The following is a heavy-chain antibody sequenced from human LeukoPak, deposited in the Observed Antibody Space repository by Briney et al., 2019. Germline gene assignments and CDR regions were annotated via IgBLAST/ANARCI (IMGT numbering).Heavy chain of an antibody. CDR1: GGSISSYY. CDR3: AREFWGYSYGYDY. D-gene: IGHD5-18*01. Sequence: SETLSLTCTVSGGSISSYYWSWIRQPPGKGLEWIGYIYHSGSTYYNPSLKSRVTISVDRSKNQFSLKLSSVTAADTAVYYCAREFWGYSYGYDYWGQGTLVTVSS. CDR2: IYHSGST. V-gene: IGHV4-59*12. J-gene: IGHJ4*02.